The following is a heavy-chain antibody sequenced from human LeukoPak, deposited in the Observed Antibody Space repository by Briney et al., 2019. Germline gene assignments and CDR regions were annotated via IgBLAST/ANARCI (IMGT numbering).Heavy chain of an antibody. J-gene: IGHJ5*02. CDR1: GGSISSYY. CDR2: IYYSGST. CDR3: ARVMEERCPFDP. V-gene: IGHV4-59*01. Sequence: SETLSLTCTVSGGSISSYYWSWIRQPPGKGLEWIGYIYYSGSTNYNPSLKSRVTISVDTSKNQFSLKLSSVTAADTAVYYCARVMEERCPFDPWGQGTLVTVSS. D-gene: IGHD1-1*01.